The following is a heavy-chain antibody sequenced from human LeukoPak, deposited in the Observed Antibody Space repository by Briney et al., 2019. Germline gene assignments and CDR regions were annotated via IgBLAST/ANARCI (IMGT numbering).Heavy chain of an antibody. J-gene: IGHJ4*02. V-gene: IGHV3-53*01. CDR1: GFTVSSIY. CDR3: VRDYTFDY. Sequence: GGSLRLSCAASGFTVSSIYMSWVRQAPGKGLEWVSIIYSGGSTYYADSVKGGFTISRDNSKNTLFLQMNSLTAEDTAMYYCVRDYTFDYWGQGTLVSVSS. CDR2: IYSGGST.